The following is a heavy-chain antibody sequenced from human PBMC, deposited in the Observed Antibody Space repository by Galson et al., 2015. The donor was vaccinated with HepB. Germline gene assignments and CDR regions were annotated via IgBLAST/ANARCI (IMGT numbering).Heavy chain of an antibody. J-gene: IGHJ3*02. V-gene: IGHV1-18*01. D-gene: IGHD4-17*01. Sequence: SGKVCCKASGYTFTSFGISWVRQAPGQGLEWMGWISAYNGNTNYAQKLQGRVTITTDTSTSTAYMELRSLRSDDTAVYYCARTIRTGPYAFDIWGQGTMDTVSS. CDR3: ARTIRTGPYAFDI. CDR2: ISAYNGNT. CDR1: GYTFTSFG.